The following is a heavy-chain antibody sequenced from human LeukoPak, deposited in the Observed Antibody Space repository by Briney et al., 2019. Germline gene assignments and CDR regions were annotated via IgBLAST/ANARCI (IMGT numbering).Heavy chain of an antibody. D-gene: IGHD3-10*01. Sequence: ASETLSLTCTVSGGSISSYYWSWIRQPPGKGLEWIGYIYYSGSTNYNPSLKSRVTISVDTSKNQFSLKLSSVTAADTAVYYCARDLTYYYGSGSYRPQYYFDYWGQGTLVTVSS. V-gene: IGHV4-59*01. J-gene: IGHJ4*02. CDR1: GGSISSYY. CDR3: ARDLTYYYGSGSYRPQYYFDY. CDR2: IYYSGST.